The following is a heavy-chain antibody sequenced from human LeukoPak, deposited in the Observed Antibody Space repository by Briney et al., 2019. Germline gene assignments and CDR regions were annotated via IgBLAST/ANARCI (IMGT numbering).Heavy chain of an antibody. CDR3: AREVVPNWFDP. Sequence: SETLSLTRTVSGGSISSYYWSWIRQPPGKGLEWIGYIYHSGSTYYNPSLKSRVTISVDRSKNQFSLKLSSVTAADTAVYYCAREVVPNWFDPWGQGTLVTVSS. D-gene: IGHD2-2*01. CDR1: GGSISSYY. V-gene: IGHV4-59*12. CDR2: IYHSGST. J-gene: IGHJ5*02.